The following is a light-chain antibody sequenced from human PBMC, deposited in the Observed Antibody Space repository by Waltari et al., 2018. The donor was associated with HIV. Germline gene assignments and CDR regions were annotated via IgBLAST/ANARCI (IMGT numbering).Light chain of an antibody. V-gene: IGLV2-14*01. CDR2: EVS. Sequence: QSALTQPASVSGSPGQSITISCTGTSSDVGGYHYVSWYQQHPGKAPTLMIYEVSTRPSWVSNRFSGSKSGNTASLTISGLQAEDEADYYCSSYTSSSTLVFGGGTKLTVL. CDR1: SSDVGGYHY. J-gene: IGLJ3*02. CDR3: SSYTSSSTLV.